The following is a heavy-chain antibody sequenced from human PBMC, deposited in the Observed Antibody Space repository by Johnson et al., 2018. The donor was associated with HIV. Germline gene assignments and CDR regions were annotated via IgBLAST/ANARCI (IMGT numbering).Heavy chain of an antibody. CDR3: ARGGYFDMSGAAFEI. Sequence: QVQLVESGGGVVQPGRSLRLSCAASGFTFSSYAMHRVRQAPGKGLEWVAVISYDGSNKYYADSVKGRFTISRDNSKNTLYLQMNSLRAEDTAVYYCARGGYFDMSGAAFEIWGQGTMVTVSS. J-gene: IGHJ3*02. V-gene: IGHV3-30*04. CDR2: ISYDGSNK. D-gene: IGHD3-22*01. CDR1: GFTFSSYA.